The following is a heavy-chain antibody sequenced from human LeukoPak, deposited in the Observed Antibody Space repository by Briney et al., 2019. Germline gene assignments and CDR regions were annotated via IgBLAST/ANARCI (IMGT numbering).Heavy chain of an antibody. CDR3: ARSTYYYDSSGSPKAPFDY. J-gene: IGHJ4*02. CDR2: IIPILGIA. CDR1: GGTFSSYA. Sequence: SVKVSCKASGGTFSSYAISWVRQAPGQGLEWMGRIIPILGIANYAQKFQGRVTITADKSTSTAYMELSSLRSEDTAVYYCARSTYYYDSSGSPKAPFDYWGQGTLVTVSS. V-gene: IGHV1-69*04. D-gene: IGHD3-22*01.